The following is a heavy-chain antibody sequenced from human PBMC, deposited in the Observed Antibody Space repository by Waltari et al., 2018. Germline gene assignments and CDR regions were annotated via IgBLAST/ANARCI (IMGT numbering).Heavy chain of an antibody. D-gene: IGHD5-12*01. Sequence: EVQLVESGGGLVQPGRSLRLYCSASGFTFDDYAMPWVRPASGKGLEWVSGIIWNSGSIGYADSVKGRFTISRDNAKNSLYLQMNSLRAEDMALYYCAKDSGYDLRGDYFDYWGQGTLVTVSS. CDR1: GFTFDDYA. J-gene: IGHJ4*02. V-gene: IGHV3-9*03. CDR3: AKDSGYDLRGDYFDY. CDR2: IIWNSGSI.